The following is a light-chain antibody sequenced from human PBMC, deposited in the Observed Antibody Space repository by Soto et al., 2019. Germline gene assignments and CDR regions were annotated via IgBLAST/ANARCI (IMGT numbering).Light chain of an antibody. CDR1: QSINAH. CDR3: QQYNTGLWT. Sequence: EVVMTQSPATLSVSPGERVTLSCRASQSINAHLAWYQQKPGQAPRLLIHGASTRATGTPARFSGSGFGIEFILTICSLQSEDFAVYYCQQYNTGLWTFGQGTKVE. CDR2: GAS. J-gene: IGKJ1*01. V-gene: IGKV3-15*01.